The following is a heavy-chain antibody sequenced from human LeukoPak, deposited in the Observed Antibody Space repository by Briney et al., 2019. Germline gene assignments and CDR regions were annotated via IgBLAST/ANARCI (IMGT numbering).Heavy chain of an antibody. J-gene: IGHJ4*02. Sequence: GSLRLSCAASGFTFSSYGMSWIRQPPGKGLEWIGEINHSGSTNYNPSLKSRVTISVDTSKNQFSLKLSSVTAADTAVYYCARGMGDWGQGTLVTVSS. CDR1: GFTFSSYG. V-gene: IGHV4-34*01. CDR3: ARGMGD. CDR2: INHSGST.